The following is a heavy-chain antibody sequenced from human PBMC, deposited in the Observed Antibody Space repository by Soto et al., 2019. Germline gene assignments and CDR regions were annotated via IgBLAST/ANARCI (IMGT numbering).Heavy chain of an antibody. J-gene: IGHJ3*02. CDR1: GFTFSSYE. D-gene: IGHD1-26*01. V-gene: IGHV3-48*03. CDR3: VSGSSTPPIDAFDI. CDR2: ISSSGSTI. Sequence: PGGSLRLSCAASGFTFSSYEMNWVRQAPGKGLEWVSYISSSGSTIYYADSVKGRFTISRDNAKNSLYLQMNSLRAEDTAVYYCVSGSSTPPIDAFDIWGQGTMVTVSS.